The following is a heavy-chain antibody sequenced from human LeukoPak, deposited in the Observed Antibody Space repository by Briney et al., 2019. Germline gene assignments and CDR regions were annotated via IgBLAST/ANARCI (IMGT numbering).Heavy chain of an antibody. D-gene: IGHD3-22*01. J-gene: IGHJ4*02. CDR2: INPNSGGT. CDR1: GYIFTDYY. Sequence: ASVKVSCKASGYIFTDYYMHWVRQAPGQELGWMGRINPNSGGTNYAQKFQGRVTMTRDTSISTAYMELSRLRSDDTAVYYCARVPYYYDSSGYYYWGQGTLVTVSS. V-gene: IGHV1-2*06. CDR3: ARVPYYYDSSGYYY.